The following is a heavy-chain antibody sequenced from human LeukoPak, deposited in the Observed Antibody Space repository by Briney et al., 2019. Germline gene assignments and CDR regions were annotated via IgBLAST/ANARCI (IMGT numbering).Heavy chain of an antibody. CDR1: GFTFSTYG. J-gene: IGHJ4*02. CDR2: ITLDAGGP. D-gene: IGHD7-27*01. V-gene: IGHV3-23*01. Sequence: PGGSLRLSCAASGFTFSTYGMNWFRQAPGRGLEGVSGITLDAGGPYYADSVKGRFTIYRDNSKNTVYLQMNSLGAEDTAVYYCVQDWAWGAFGYWGQGTLVTVSS. CDR3: VQDWAWGAFGY.